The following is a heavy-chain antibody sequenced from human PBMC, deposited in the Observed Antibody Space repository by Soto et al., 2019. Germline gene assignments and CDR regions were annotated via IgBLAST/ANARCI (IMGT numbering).Heavy chain of an antibody. CDR1: GDSISSGYY. J-gene: IGHJ4*02. CDR3: ASLFYYDASGFYHSFDY. D-gene: IGHD3-22*01. V-gene: IGHV4-38-2*02. CDR2: IYYSGST. Sequence: PSETLSLTCTVSGDSISSGYYWAWIRQPPGKGLEWIGSIYYSGSTYYNPSLKSRVTISADTSKSQFSLKLTSVTAADTAVYYCASLFYYDASGFYHSFDYWGPGTLVTVSS.